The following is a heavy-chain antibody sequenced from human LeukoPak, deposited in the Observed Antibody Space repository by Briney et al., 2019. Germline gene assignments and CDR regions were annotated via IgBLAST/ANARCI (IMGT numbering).Heavy chain of an antibody. CDR3: ARHSASYPSMGNDY. D-gene: IGHD1-26*01. Sequence: PSETLSLTCAVYGGSFSGYYWSWIRQPPGKGLEWIGEINHSGSTNYNPSLKSRVTISVDTSKNQFSLKLSSVTAADTAVYYCARHSASYPSMGNDYWGQGTLVIVSS. CDR1: GGSFSGYY. V-gene: IGHV4-34*01. J-gene: IGHJ4*02. CDR2: INHSGST.